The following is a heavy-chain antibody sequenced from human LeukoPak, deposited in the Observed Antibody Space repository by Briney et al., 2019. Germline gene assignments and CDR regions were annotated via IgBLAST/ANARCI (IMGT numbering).Heavy chain of an antibody. V-gene: IGHV3-64*04. J-gene: IGHJ6*02. Sequence: GGSLRLSCSASGFTFSTNSMHWVRQAPGKGLEFVSAITSNGGSTYYADSVKGRFTISRDNAKNTLHLQMNSLRAEDTAVYYCARGLAVAGNCMDVWGQGTTVTVSS. CDR3: ARGLAVAGNCMDV. CDR1: GFTFSTNS. CDR2: ITSNGGST. D-gene: IGHD6-19*01.